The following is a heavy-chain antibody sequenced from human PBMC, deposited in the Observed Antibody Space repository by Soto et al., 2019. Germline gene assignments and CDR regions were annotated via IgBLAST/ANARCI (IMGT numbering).Heavy chain of an antibody. CDR2: IKSNSDGGTT. J-gene: IGHJ4*01. V-gene: IGHV3-15*01. D-gene: IGHD2-21*02. CDR3: TKDGDQIVLVTH. CDR1: GFTFTNAW. Sequence: GGSLRLSCVASGFTFTNAWMSWVRQAPGKGLEWVGRIKSNSDGGTTDYAAPVKGRFTISRDDSKNTLHLQMNSLRIEDTAVYYCTKDGDQIVLVTHWGHGTLVTVSS.